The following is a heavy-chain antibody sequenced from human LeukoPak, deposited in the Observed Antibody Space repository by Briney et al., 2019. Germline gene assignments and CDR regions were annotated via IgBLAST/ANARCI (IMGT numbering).Heavy chain of an antibody. Sequence: SVKVSSKASGGTSTIHAISWGRQAPGHGLEWLGRIIPNLGTTNRAQNLQDRVTLTADKSTNTAYMELTSLPSDDTAVYYCATTNDGGGYQWGDFFDFWGQGTLVTVSS. CDR2: IIPNLGTT. CDR1: GGTSTIHA. J-gene: IGHJ4*02. D-gene: IGHD3-22*01. CDR3: ATTNDGGGYQWGDFFDF. V-gene: IGHV1-69*04.